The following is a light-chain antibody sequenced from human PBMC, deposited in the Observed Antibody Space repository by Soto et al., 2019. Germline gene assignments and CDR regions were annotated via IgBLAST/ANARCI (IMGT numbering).Light chain of an antibody. J-gene: IGLJ1*01. CDR1: TSNIGGNT. CDR2: SNH. Sequence: QSVLTQPPSVTGSPGQRVTISCSGGTSNIGGNTVTWYQQLPGAAPQLLIFSNHLRPSGVPDRFSGSKSGTSASLDISGLQSEDEADYFCASWDDSLTGRRIFGGGTKVTVL. V-gene: IGLV1-44*01. CDR3: ASWDDSLTGRRI.